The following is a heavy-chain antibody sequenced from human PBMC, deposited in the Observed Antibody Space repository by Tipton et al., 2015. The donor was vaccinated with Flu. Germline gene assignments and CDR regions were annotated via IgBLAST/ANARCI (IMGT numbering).Heavy chain of an antibody. V-gene: IGHV4-39*07. Sequence: LRLSCTVSGGSISSSSYYWGWVRQPPGKGLEWIGSIYYSGSTYYNPSPKGRVTISVDTSKNQFSLKLSSVTAADTAVYYCARSVSIIKGRGGYNQPYYFDYGGQGTLVTVSS. CDR1: GGSISSSSYY. J-gene: IGHJ4*02. CDR2: IYYSGST. D-gene: IGHD5-24*01. CDR3: ARSVSIIKGRGGYNQPYYFDY.